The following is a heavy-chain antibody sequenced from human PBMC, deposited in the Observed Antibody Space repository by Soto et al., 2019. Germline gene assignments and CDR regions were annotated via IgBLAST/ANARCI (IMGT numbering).Heavy chain of an antibody. CDR3: ARTISGYHAFDT. D-gene: IGHD3-22*01. CDR1: GYTVTSSG. Sequence: ASVKFSGKAYGYTVTSSGISWLRQAPGQGLEWMGWISAYNGNTNYAQKLQGRVTMTTDTSTSTAYMELRSLRSDDTAVYYCARTISGYHAFDTWGQGTMATVSS. J-gene: IGHJ3*02. CDR2: ISAYNGNT. V-gene: IGHV1-18*01.